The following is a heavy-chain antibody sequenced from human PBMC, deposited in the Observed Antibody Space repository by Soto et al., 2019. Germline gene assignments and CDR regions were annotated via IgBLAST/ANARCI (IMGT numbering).Heavy chain of an antibody. CDR2: INHSGST. V-gene: IGHV4-34*01. CDR3: ARDQYYDILTGYSYAFDI. J-gene: IGHJ3*02. CDR1: GGSFSGYY. D-gene: IGHD3-9*01. Sequence: PSETLSLTCAVYGGSFSGYYWSWIRQPPGKGLEWIGEINHSGSTNYNPSLKSRVTISVDTSKNQFSLKLSSVTAADTAVYYCARDQYYDILTGYSYAFDIWGQGTMVTVS.